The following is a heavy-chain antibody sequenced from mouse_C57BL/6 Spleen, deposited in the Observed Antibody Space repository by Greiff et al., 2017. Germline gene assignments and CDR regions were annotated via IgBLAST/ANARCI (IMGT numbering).Heavy chain of an antibody. CDR2: IGPGSGST. V-gene: IGHV1-77*01. CDR1: GYTFTDYY. D-gene: IGHD2-1*01. J-gene: IGHJ4*01. Sequence: QVQLQQSGAELVKPGASVKISCKASGYTFTDYYITWVKQRPGQGLEWIGKIGPGSGSTYYNEKFKGKATLTADKSSSTAYMQLSSLTSEDSAVYFCARRQVYYGNYDYAMDYWGQGTSVTVSS. CDR3: ARRQVYYGNYDYAMDY.